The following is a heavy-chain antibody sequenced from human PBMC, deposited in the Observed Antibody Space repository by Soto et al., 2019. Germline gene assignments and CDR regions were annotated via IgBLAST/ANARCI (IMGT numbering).Heavy chain of an antibody. Sequence: GGSLRLSCAASRFTFSNCAISSVRQAPGKGLEWVSTIMGSGGSTYYADSVKGRFTLSRDNSKNTLYLQMNTLRAEDTAVYYCAKAGLRDISDRLQFDYWRQGTLVPVSS. CDR3: AKAGLRDISDRLQFDY. CDR1: RFTFSNCA. D-gene: IGHD4-17*01. CDR2: IMGSGGST. J-gene: IGHJ4*02. V-gene: IGHV3-23*01.